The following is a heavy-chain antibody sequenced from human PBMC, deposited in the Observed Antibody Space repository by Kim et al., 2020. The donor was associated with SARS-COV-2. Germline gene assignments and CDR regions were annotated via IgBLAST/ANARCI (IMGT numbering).Heavy chain of an antibody. CDR3: ARGGYYDILTGYYPEPYDP. Sequence: ASVKVSCKASGYTFTSYDINWVRQATGQGLEWMGWMNPNSGNTGYAQKFQGRVTMTRNTSISTAYMELSSLRSEDTAVYYCARGGYYDILTGYYPEPYDPWGQGTLVTVSS. D-gene: IGHD3-9*01. V-gene: IGHV1-8*01. CDR1: GYTFTSYD. J-gene: IGHJ5*02. CDR2: MNPNSGNT.